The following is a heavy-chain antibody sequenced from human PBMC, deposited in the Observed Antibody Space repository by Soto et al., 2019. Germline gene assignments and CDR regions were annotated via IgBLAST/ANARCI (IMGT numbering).Heavy chain of an antibody. CDR1: GGSIRSGDNY. CDR2: IYYRGST. Sequence: QVHLQESGPRLVKPSQTLSLTCTVSGGSIRSGDNYWSWIRQTPGKGLEWIGYIYYRGSTYYNQSLKSRVTISVDTSMNQFSLTLTSVTAADTAVYYCARDPARGGGSYLGYFDYWGQGTPVTVSS. J-gene: IGHJ4*02. V-gene: IGHV4-30-4*01. D-gene: IGHD1-26*01. CDR3: ARDPARGGGSYLGYFDY.